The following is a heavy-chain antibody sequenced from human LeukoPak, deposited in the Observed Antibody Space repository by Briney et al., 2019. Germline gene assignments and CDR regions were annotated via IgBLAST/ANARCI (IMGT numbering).Heavy chain of an antibody. V-gene: IGHV1-69*05. CDR1: GGTFSSYA. D-gene: IGHD6-13*01. Sequence: SVKVSCKDSGGTFSSYAISWVRQAPGQGLEWMGGIIPIFGTANYAQKFQGRVTMTRDTSISTAYMELSRLRSDDTAVYYCARSRAAEDAFDIWGQGTMVTVSS. CDR2: IIPIFGTA. J-gene: IGHJ3*02. CDR3: ARSRAAEDAFDI.